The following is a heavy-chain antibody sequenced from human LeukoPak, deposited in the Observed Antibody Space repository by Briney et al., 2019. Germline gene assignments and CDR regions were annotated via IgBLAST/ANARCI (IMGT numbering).Heavy chain of an antibody. Sequence: PGGSLRLSCAASGFTFSTYWMHWVRHAPGKGLMWVSRINSDGSSTSYADSVKGRFTISRDNAKNSLYLQMNSLRAEDTALYYCAKDTSGYDSFSYMDVWGKGTTVTISS. V-gene: IGHV3-74*01. J-gene: IGHJ6*03. D-gene: IGHD5-12*01. CDR3: AKDTSGYDSFSYMDV. CDR2: INSDGSST. CDR1: GFTFSTYW.